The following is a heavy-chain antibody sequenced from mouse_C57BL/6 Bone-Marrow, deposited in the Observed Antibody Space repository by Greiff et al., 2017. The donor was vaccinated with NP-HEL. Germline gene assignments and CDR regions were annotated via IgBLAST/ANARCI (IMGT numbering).Heavy chain of an antibody. CDR1: GYAFTNYL. J-gene: IGHJ3*01. D-gene: IGHD2-1*01. V-gene: IGHV1-54*01. CDR2: INPGSGGT. Sequence: QVQLQQSGAELVRPGPSVKVSCKASGYAFTNYLIEWVKQRPGQGLEWIGVINPGSGGTNYNEKFKGKATLTADKSSSTAYMQLSSLTSEDSAVYFCARWNGNYGDFAYWGQGTLVTVSA. CDR3: ARWNGNYGDFAY.